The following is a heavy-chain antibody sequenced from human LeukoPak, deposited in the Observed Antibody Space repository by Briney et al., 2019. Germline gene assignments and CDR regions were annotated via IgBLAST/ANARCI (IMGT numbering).Heavy chain of an antibody. D-gene: IGHD2-21*02. Sequence: GGSLRLSCAASGFTFSSYWMTGVRQAPGKGLEWVANIMQDGDARYFVDSVKGRFTFSRDNAKNSLYLQMNSLRGEDTGVYYCTIHFYCYFDSWGQGTLVTVSS. CDR1: GFTFSSYW. J-gene: IGHJ4*02. CDR3: TIHFYCYFDS. V-gene: IGHV3-7*01. CDR2: IMQDGDAR.